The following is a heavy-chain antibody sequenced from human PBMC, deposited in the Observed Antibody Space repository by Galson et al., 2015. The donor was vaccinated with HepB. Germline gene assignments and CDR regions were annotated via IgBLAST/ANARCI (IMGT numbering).Heavy chain of an antibody. V-gene: IGHV3-7*05. Sequence: SLRLSCAASEFILSMYWMNLVRQAPGKGLEWVANIKEDGSEKNYVDSVKGRFTISRDNAKNSLYLQMNSLRAEDTAIYYCARVKRGEWYSFYYYGMDVWGQGTTVTVSS. CDR2: IKEDGSEK. D-gene: IGHD3-10*01. CDR1: EFILSMYW. CDR3: ARVKRGEWYSFYYYGMDV. J-gene: IGHJ6*02.